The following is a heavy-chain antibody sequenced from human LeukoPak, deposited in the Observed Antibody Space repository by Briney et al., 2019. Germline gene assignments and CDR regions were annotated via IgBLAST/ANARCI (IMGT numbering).Heavy chain of an antibody. J-gene: IGHJ4*02. V-gene: IGHV1-2*02. CDR2: INPNSGGT. Sequence: ASVKVSCAASGYTFTVYYMHWVRQAPRQGLEWGGWINPNSGGTNYAQKFQGRVTMTRDTSITTAYMELTRLRSDNTAVYYGASSSTLFDKWGQKTLVTVSS. CDR3: ASSSTLFDK. CDR1: GYTFTVYY. D-gene: IGHD2-21*01.